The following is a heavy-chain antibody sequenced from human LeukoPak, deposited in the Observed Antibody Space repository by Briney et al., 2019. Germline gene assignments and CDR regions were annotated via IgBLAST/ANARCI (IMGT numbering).Heavy chain of an antibody. CDR2: IISIFGSP. Sequence: SVKVSCKASGGTFDNYAINWVRQAPGQGLEWMGGIISIFGSPNYGHNFQGRVTITADKSTNIAYMELTSLRSDDTAVYYCATPPGDCRGGTCYLAYWGQGTLVTVSS. D-gene: IGHD2-15*01. J-gene: IGHJ4*02. CDR3: ATPPGDCRGGTCYLAY. V-gene: IGHV1-69*06. CDR1: GGTFDNYA.